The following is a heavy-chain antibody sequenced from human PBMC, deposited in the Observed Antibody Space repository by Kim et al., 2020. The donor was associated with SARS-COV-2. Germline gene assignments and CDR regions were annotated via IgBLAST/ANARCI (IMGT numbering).Heavy chain of an antibody. J-gene: IGHJ5*02. CDR1: GFTFSSYS. D-gene: IGHD5-18*01. CDR2: ISSSSSYI. V-gene: IGHV3-21*01. Sequence: GGSLRLSCAASGFTFSSYSMNWVRQAPGKGLEWVSSISSSSSYIYYADSVKGRFTISRDNAKHSLYLQMNSQRAEDTAVYYCARAGYSYGPVGGAWGQGTLVTVST. CDR3: ARAGYSYGPVGGA.